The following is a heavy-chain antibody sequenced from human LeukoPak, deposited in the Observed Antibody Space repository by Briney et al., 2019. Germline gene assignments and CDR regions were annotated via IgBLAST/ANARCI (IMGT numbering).Heavy chain of an antibody. V-gene: IGHV3-74*01. CDR2: IHNDGSSI. Sequence: GGSLRLSCAASGFTFSTYWMHWVRQAPGKRLVWVSRIHNDGSSISYADSVNGRFTISRDNAKNTLFLQMNSLRVEDTAVYYCARALYCSGGSCYSFDYWGQGTLVTVSS. CDR1: GFTFSTYW. J-gene: IGHJ4*02. CDR3: ARALYCSGGSCYSFDY. D-gene: IGHD2-15*01.